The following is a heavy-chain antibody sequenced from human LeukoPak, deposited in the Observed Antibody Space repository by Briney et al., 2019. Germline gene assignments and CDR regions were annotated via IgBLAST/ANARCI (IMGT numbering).Heavy chain of an antibody. J-gene: IGHJ4*02. CDR3: ARGESDSSGYYHPPPDY. V-gene: IGHV4-59*01. Sequence: SETLSLTCTVSGGSISSYYWGWIRQPPGKGLEWIGYIYYSGSTNYNPSLKSRVTISVDTSKNQFSLKLSSVTAADTAVYYCARGESDSSGYYHPPPDYWGQGTLVTVSS. CDR2: IYYSGST. CDR1: GGSISSYY. D-gene: IGHD3-22*01.